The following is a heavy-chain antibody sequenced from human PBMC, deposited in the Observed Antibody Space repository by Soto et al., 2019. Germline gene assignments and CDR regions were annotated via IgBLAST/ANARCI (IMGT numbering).Heavy chain of an antibody. CDR2: IYSGGST. CDR3: ARDMSYYDSSGYYSWFDP. CDR1: GFTVSSNY. D-gene: IGHD3-22*01. Sequence: TGGSLRLACAASGFTVSSNYMSWVRQAPGKGLEWVSVIYSGGSTYYADSVKGRFTISRDNSKNTLYLQMNSLRAEDTAVYYCARDMSYYDSSGYYSWFDPWGQGTLVTVSS. V-gene: IGHV3-66*01. J-gene: IGHJ5*02.